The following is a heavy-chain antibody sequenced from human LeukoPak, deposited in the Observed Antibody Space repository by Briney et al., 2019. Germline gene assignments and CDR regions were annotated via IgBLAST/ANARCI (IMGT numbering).Heavy chain of an antibody. Sequence: GGSLRLSCAASGFTFSDYYMSWIRQAPGKGQDWVSYISSSGSTIYYADSVKGRFTISRDNAKNSLYLQMNSLRAEDTAVYYCARGHYDILNWFDPWGQGTLVTVSS. D-gene: IGHD3-9*01. V-gene: IGHV3-11*01. J-gene: IGHJ5*02. CDR3: ARGHYDILNWFDP. CDR2: ISSSGSTI. CDR1: GFTFSDYY.